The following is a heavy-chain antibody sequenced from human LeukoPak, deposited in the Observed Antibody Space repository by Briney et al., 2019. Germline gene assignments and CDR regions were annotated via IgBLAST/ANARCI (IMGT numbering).Heavy chain of an antibody. D-gene: IGHD3-22*01. V-gene: IGHV4-39*01. J-gene: IGHJ4*02. CDR2: IYYDGNT. CDR1: GSSIGSSSHY. CDR3: AGQNFYDSSGYYYTYPAKIDY. Sequence: KPSETLSLTCTVSGSSIGSSSHYWGWIRQPPGKGLEWIGSIYYDGNTYYNPSLKSRVTMSVDTSKNQFSLKLSSVTAADTALYYCAGQNFYDSSGYYYTYPAKIDYWGRGYLVTVSS.